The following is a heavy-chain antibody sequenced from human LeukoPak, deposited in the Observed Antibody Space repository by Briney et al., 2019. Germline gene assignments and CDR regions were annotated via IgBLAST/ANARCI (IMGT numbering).Heavy chain of an antibody. D-gene: IGHD6-19*01. CDR1: GFTFSSYG. Sequence: GGSLRLSCAASGFTFSSYGMHWVRQAPGKGLEWVAVIWYDGSNKYYADSVKGRFTISRDNSKNTLYLQMNSLRAEDTAVYYCARSWTQTGWSLYYFDYWGQGTLVTVSS. CDR2: IWYDGSNK. J-gene: IGHJ4*02. CDR3: ARSWTQTGWSLYYFDY. V-gene: IGHV3-30*19.